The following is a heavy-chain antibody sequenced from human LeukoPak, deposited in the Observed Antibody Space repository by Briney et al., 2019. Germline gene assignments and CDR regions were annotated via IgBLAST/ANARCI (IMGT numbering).Heavy chain of an antibody. CDR3: ARGEETWGWGYFDY. Sequence: SQTLSLTCAISGDSVSSNSAAWNWVRQSPSRGLEWLGRTYYRSKWYNDYAVSVKSRITINPDTSKNQFSLQLNSVTPEDTAVYYCARGEETWGWGYFDYWGQGTLVTVSS. CDR2: TYYRSKWYN. D-gene: IGHD3-16*01. J-gene: IGHJ4*02. CDR1: GDSVSSNSAA. V-gene: IGHV6-1*01.